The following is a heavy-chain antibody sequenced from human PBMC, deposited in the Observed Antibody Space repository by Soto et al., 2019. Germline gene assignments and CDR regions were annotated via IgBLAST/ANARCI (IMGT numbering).Heavy chain of an antibody. J-gene: IGHJ4*02. D-gene: IGHD1-7*01. V-gene: IGHV3-23*01. Sequence: GSLRLSCAASGFTFSNYAMNWVRQAPGKGLEWVSGISGSGGSTYFADSVRGRFTISRDNSKNTLYLQMNSLRAEDTAVYYCAISNRLITGTNFDYWGQGTLVPVSS. CDR3: AISNRLITGTNFDY. CDR1: GFTFSNYA. CDR2: ISGSGGST.